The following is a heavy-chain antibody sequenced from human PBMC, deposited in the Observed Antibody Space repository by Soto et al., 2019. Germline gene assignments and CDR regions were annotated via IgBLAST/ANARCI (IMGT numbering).Heavy chain of an antibody. Sequence: GGSLRLSCAASGFTFSSYGMHWVRQAPGKGLEWVAVIWYDGSNKYYADSVKGRFTISRDNSKNTLYLQMNSLRAEDTAVYYCARDYGDLYYFDYWGQGTLVTVSS. D-gene: IGHD4-17*01. CDR2: IWYDGSNK. CDR3: ARDYGDLYYFDY. CDR1: GFTFSSYG. V-gene: IGHV3-33*01. J-gene: IGHJ4*02.